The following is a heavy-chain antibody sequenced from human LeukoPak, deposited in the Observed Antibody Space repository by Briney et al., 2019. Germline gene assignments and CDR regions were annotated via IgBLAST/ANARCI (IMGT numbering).Heavy chain of an antibody. Sequence: VRQAPGQGLEWMGGIIPIFGTANYAQKFQGRVTITTDESTSTAYMELSSLRSEDTAVYYCARDHRGYYDSSGYFALWGQGTLVTVSS. CDR3: ARDHRGYYDSSGYFAL. CDR2: IIPIFGTA. D-gene: IGHD3-22*01. V-gene: IGHV1-69*05. J-gene: IGHJ4*02.